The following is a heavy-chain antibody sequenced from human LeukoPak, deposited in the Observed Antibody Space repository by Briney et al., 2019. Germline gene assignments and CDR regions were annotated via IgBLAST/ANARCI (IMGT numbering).Heavy chain of an antibody. D-gene: IGHD5-18*01. CDR3: ARDPQRGYSYGYDARSHGMDV. Sequence: GASVKVSCKASGYTFTSYYMHWVRQAPGQGLEWMGIINPSGGSTSYAQKFQGRVTMTRDTSTSTVYMELSSLRSEDTAVYYCARDPQRGYSYGYDARSHGMDVWGQGTTVTVSS. J-gene: IGHJ6*02. V-gene: IGHV1-46*01. CDR1: GYTFTSYY. CDR2: INPSGGST.